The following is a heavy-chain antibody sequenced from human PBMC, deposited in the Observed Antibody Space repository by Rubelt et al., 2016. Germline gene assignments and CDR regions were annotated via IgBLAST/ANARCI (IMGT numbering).Heavy chain of an antibody. V-gene: IGHV5-51*01. CDR1: GYSFTTYW. CDR3: ARLRGSPQGAAFDI. J-gene: IGHJ3*02. CDR2: IYPGDSDT. Sequence: EVQLVQSGAEVKKPGESLKISCTGSGYSFTTYWIGWVRQMPGKGLECMGIIYPGDSDTGYSPSVQGQLTISADKSISTAYLQWRSLKASDTAVYYCARLRGSPQGAAFDIWGQGTMVTVSS. D-gene: IGHD1-26*01.